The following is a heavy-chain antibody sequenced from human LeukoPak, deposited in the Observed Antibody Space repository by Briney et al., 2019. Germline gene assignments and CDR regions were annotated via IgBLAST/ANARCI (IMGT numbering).Heavy chain of an antibody. CDR1: GFAFSSDA. CDR2: IDVSGDST. Sequence: PGGSLRLSCAASGFAFSSDAVTWVRQTPGKGLEWVSTIDVSGDSTYYADSVKGRFTISRDNSKNTLCLQVNSLRVKDTAVYYCAKDVSNFIGASDTWGQGTMVTVSS. CDR3: AKDVSNFIGASDT. V-gene: IGHV3-23*01. D-gene: IGHD2-8*01. J-gene: IGHJ3*02.